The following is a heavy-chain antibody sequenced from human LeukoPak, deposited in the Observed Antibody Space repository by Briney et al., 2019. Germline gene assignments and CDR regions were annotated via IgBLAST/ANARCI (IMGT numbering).Heavy chain of an antibody. CDR1: GFTFRSYT. J-gene: IGHJ4*02. CDR3: SKDVVTAAI. V-gene: IGHV3-23*01. CDR2: ISGSGGST. D-gene: IGHD4-23*01. Sequence: GGSLRLSCAASGFTFRSYTMSWVRQTPGKGLEWVSTISGSGGSTYLADSVKGPFTISRDNSKNTLYLQMYSLRGEDTAVYYCSKDVVTAAIWGQGTLVTVSS.